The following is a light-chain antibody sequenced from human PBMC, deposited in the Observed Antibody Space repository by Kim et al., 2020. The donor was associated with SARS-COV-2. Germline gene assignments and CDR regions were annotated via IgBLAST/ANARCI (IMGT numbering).Light chain of an antibody. Sequence: SASVGDRVTITCRASQSISNYLNWYQQKPGSAPNLLIYAASKLQSGVSSRFSGSGSGTDFTLTITSLQPEDFATYYCQQSHSTLYTFGQGTKLEI. V-gene: IGKV1-39*01. CDR1: QSISNY. CDR3: QQSHSTLYT. J-gene: IGKJ2*01. CDR2: AAS.